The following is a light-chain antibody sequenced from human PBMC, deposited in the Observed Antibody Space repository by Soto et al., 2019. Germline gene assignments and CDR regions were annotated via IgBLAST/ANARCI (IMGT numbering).Light chain of an antibody. V-gene: IGLV2-11*01. J-gene: IGLJ2*01. CDR2: DVT. Sequence: QSVLTQPPSASGSPGQSVTISCTGTSSDVGYYNYVSWYQQYPGKAPKLMIYDVTKRPSGVPDRFSGSKSGNTASLTISGLQAEDEADYFCCSYAGSSTFVVFGGGTKLTVL. CDR1: SSDVGYYNY. CDR3: CSYAGSSTFVV.